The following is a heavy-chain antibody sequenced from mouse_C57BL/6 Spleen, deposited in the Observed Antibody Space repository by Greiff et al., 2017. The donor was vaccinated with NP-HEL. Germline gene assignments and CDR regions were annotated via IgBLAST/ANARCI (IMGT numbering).Heavy chain of an antibody. J-gene: IGHJ3*01. CDR3: ATASDGYYGSRFAY. V-gene: IGHV1-85*01. CDR2: IYPRDGST. Sequence: QVQLQQSGPELVKPGASVKLSCKASGYTFTSYDINWVKQRPGQGLEWIGWIYPRDGSTKYNEKFKGKATLTVDTSSSTAYMELHSLTSEDSAVYFCATASDGYYGSRFAYWGQGTLVTVSA. CDR1: GYTFTSYD. D-gene: IGHD2-3*01.